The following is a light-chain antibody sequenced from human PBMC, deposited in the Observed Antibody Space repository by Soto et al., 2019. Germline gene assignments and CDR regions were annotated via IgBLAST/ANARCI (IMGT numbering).Light chain of an antibody. CDR3: QQFNSHPWT. Sequence: DFQMTQSPSTLSASVGDRVTITCRASQSISSWLAWYQQKPGKAPKLLIYKSSSLESGVPSRFSGSGSGTEFTLTISSVQPDDFATYCCQQFNSHPWTFGQGPKVEIK. V-gene: IGKV1-5*03. CDR1: QSISSW. CDR2: KSS. J-gene: IGKJ1*01.